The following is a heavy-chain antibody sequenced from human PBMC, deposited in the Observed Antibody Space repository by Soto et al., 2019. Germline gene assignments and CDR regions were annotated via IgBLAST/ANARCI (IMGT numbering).Heavy chain of an antibody. Sequence: QVQLEQSGAEVKKPGSSVKVSCKASGASFNSFAISWVRQAPGQGLEWMGGIISIPGPATYALKFQGRVTITADESTTAAYMELSNLRSEDTAVYYSARDGAGYCTPTTCYTPVDYWGQGTLVTVSS. V-gene: IGHV1-69*01. CDR3: ARDGAGYCTPTTCYTPVDY. D-gene: IGHD2-8*01. CDR2: IISIPGPA. CDR1: GASFNSFA. J-gene: IGHJ4*02.